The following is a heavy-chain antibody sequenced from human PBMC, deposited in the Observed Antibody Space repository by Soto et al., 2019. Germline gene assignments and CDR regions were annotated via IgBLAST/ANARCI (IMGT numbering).Heavy chain of an antibody. V-gene: IGHV4-59*01. CDR2: IYYSGST. D-gene: IGHD3-9*01. CDR3: AGQATGYYPI. J-gene: IGHJ4*02. CDR1: GGSISSYY. Sequence: SETLSLTCTVSGGSISSYYWSWIRQPPGKGLEWIGYIYYSGSTNYNPSLKSRVTISVDTSKNQFSLKLSSVTAADTAVYYCAGQATGYYPIWGQGTLVTVSS.